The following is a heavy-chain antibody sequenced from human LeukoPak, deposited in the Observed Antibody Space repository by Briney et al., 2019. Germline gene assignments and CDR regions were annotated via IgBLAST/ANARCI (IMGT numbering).Heavy chain of an antibody. Sequence: PPETLSLTCTVSGGSISSYYWSWIRQPPGKGLEWIGYIYYSGSTNYNPSLKSRVTISVDTSKNQFSLKLSSVTAADTAVYYCARDRRDGPFDYWGQGTLVTVSS. CDR2: IYYSGST. CDR3: ARDRRDGPFDY. V-gene: IGHV4-59*01. J-gene: IGHJ4*02. CDR1: GGSISSYY. D-gene: IGHD5-24*01.